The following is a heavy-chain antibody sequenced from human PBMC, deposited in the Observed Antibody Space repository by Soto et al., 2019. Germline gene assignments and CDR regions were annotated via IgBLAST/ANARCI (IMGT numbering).Heavy chain of an antibody. CDR2: ISYDGSNK. V-gene: IGHV3-30*18. CDR1: GFTFSSYG. CDR3: AKTPGDYVPASIDY. D-gene: IGHD4-17*01. Sequence: QVQLVESGGGVVQPGRSLRLSCAASGFTFSSYGMHWVRQAPGKGLEWVAVISYDGSNKYYADSVKGRFTISRDNSQNTLYLQRNSLRAEDTAVYYCAKTPGDYVPASIDYWGRGTLVTVSS. J-gene: IGHJ4*02.